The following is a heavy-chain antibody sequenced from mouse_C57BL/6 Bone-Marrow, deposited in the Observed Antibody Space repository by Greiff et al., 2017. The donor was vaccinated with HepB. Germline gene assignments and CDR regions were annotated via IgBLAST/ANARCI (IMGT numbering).Heavy chain of an antibody. J-gene: IGHJ4*01. CDR3: ARCSSYYYYAMDY. D-gene: IGHD1-1*01. Sequence: VQLQQSGTELVKPGASVKLSCKASGYTFTSYWMHWVKQRPGQGLEWIGNINPSNGGTNYNEKFKSKATLTVDKSSSTAYMQLSSLTSEDSAVYYCARCSSYYYYAMDYWGQGTSVTVSS. CDR2: INPSNGGT. V-gene: IGHV1-53*01. CDR1: GYTFTSYW.